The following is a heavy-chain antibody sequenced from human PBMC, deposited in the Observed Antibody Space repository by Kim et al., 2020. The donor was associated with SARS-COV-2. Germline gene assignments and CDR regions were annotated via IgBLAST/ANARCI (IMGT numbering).Heavy chain of an antibody. Sequence: GGSLRLSCAASGFTFSNYGVSWVRQAPGKGLEWVSAISFGGVTDYADSVRGRFTTSRDNPKSTVCLQMNSLRAEDTAVYYCAGICGTTSCSDDYWGQGTL. CDR2: ISFGGVT. D-gene: IGHD2-2*01. CDR3: AGICGTTSCSDDY. V-gene: IGHV3-23*01. CDR1: GFTFSNYG. J-gene: IGHJ4*02.